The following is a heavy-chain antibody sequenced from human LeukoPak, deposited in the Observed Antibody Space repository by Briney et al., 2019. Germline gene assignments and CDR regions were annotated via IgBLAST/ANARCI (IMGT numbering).Heavy chain of an antibody. V-gene: IGHV4-61*02. CDR2: IFASGST. D-gene: IGHD3-22*01. CDR1: GASISSGSYY. Sequence: SETLSLTCTVSGASISSGSYYWNWIRQPAGKGLEWIGRIFASGSTNYNPSLKSRVTISLDTSKNQLSLKLSSVTAADTAVYYCARDIYYYDSSGYFRSPNWFDPWGQGTLVTVSS. CDR3: ARDIYYYDSSGYFRSPNWFDP. J-gene: IGHJ5*02.